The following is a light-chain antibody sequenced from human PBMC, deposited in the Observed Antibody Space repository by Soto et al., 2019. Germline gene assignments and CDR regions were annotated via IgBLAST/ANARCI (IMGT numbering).Light chain of an antibody. CDR1: QGISNY. J-gene: IGKJ1*01. CDR3: QKYNSAPPWT. V-gene: IGKV1-27*01. CDR2: AAS. Sequence: DIQITQSPSSLSASVGDRVTIACRASQGISNYLAWYQQKPGKVPKLLIYAASTLQSGVPSRFSGSGSGTDFTLTISSLQPEDVATYYCQKYNSAPPWTFGQGTKLEIK.